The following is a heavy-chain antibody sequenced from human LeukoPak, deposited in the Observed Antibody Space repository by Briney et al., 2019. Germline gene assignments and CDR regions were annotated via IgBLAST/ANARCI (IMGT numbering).Heavy chain of an antibody. Sequence: HPGGSLRLSCAASGFTFNDYATHWVRQAPGKGLEWVSLISWDGGSTYYADSVKGRFTISRDNSKNSLYLQMNSLRAEDTALYYCAKGTSYGDYVNYMHVWGKGTTVTVSS. D-gene: IGHD4-17*01. CDR2: ISWDGGST. J-gene: IGHJ6*03. CDR1: GFTFNDYA. CDR3: AKGTSYGDYVNYMHV. V-gene: IGHV3-43D*03.